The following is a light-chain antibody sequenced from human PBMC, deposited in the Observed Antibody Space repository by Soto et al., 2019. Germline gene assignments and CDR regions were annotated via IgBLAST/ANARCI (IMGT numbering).Light chain of an antibody. Sequence: QSALTQPASGSGSPGQSITISCTGTSSDVGGYNYVSWYQQHPGKAPKLMIYDVSNRPSGVSNRFSGSKSGNTASLTISGLQAEVEADYYCSSYTSSSTSVVFGGGTKLTVL. CDR1: SSDVGGYNY. CDR2: DVS. J-gene: IGLJ2*01. CDR3: SSYTSSSTSVV. V-gene: IGLV2-14*01.